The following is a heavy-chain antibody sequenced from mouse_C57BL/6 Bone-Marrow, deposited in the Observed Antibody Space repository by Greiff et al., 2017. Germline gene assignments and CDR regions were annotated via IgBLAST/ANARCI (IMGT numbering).Heavy chain of an antibody. D-gene: IGHD1-1*01. CDR2: IRSKSSNYAT. J-gene: IGHJ2*01. CDR3: VRHGSSDDYFDY. Sequence: EVQGVESGGGLVQPTGSLKLSCAASGFTFNTYALHWVRQAPGKGLEWVARIRSKSSNYATYYAVSVKDRVTISRDDSQIMLYLQMNNLKTEDTAMYYCVRHGSSDDYFDYWGQGTTLTVSS. V-gene: IGHV10-3*01. CDR1: GFTFNTYA.